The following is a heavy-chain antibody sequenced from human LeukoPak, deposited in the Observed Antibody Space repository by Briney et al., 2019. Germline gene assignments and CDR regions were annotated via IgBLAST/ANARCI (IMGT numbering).Heavy chain of an antibody. V-gene: IGHV3-9*01. CDR2: ISWNSGSI. CDR3: AKGLTLYDILTGYYPDDAFDI. J-gene: IGHJ3*02. D-gene: IGHD3-9*01. CDR1: GFTFDDYA. Sequence: GGSLRLSCAASGFTFDDYAMHWVRQAPGKGLEWVSGISWNSGSIGYADSVKGRFTISRDNAKNSLYLQMNSLRAEDTALYYCAKGLTLYDILTGYYPDDAFDIWGQGTMVTVSS.